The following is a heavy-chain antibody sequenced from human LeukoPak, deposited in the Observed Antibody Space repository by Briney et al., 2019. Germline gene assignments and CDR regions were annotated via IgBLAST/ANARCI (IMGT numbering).Heavy chain of an antibody. J-gene: IGHJ4*02. D-gene: IGHD6-6*01. CDR3: ARLAVSSSSKRPFDY. CDR1: GYSFTSYW. CDR2: IYPGDSDT. V-gene: IGHV5-51*01. Sequence: GESLKISCKGSGYSFTSYWIGWVRQVPGKGLEWMGIIYPGDSDTRYSPSFQGQVTISADKSISTAYLQWSSLKASDTAMYYCARLAVSSSSKRPFDYWGQGTLVTVSS.